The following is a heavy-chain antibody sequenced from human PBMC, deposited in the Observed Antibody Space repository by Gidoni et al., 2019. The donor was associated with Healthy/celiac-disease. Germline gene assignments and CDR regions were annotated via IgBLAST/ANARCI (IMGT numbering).Heavy chain of an antibody. CDR1: GGSFSGYY. D-gene: IGHD6-19*01. J-gene: IGHJ4*02. Sequence: QVQLQQWGAGLLKPSETLSLTCAVYGGSFSGYYWSWIRQPPGMGLEWIGEINHSGSTNDNPSRKSRVTISVDTSKNQFSLKLSSVTAADTAVYYCARGVILRKQWLVFWGQGTLVTVSS. V-gene: IGHV4-34*01. CDR2: INHSGST. CDR3: ARGVILRKQWLVF.